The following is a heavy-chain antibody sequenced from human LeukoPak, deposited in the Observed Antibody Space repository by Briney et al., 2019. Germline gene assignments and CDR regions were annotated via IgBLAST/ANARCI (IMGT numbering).Heavy chain of an antibody. J-gene: IGHJ4*02. CDR3: ARSHGLGYCSSTSCYYFDY. Sequence: SETLSLTCTVSGGSISSSSYYWGWIRQPPGKGLEWIGSIYYSGSTYYNPSLKSRVTISVDTSKNQFSLKLSSVTAADTAVYYCARSHGLGYCSSTSCYYFDYWGQGTLVTVSS. CDR2: IYYSGST. V-gene: IGHV4-39*01. D-gene: IGHD2-2*01. CDR1: GGSISSSSYY.